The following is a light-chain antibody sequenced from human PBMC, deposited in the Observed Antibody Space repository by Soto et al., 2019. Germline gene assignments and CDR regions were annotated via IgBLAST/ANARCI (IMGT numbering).Light chain of an antibody. J-gene: IGLJ3*02. CDR1: SSNIGSNT. CDR3: LQYHNLWA. Sequence: QSVLTQPPSASGTPGQRVTISCSGSSSNIGSNTVNWYQQKPGQAPRLLIHGATNRATGIPDRFSGSRSGTEFTLTISSLQSEDFTVYSCLQYHNLWAFGQGTK. V-gene: IGLV1-44*01. CDR2: GAT.